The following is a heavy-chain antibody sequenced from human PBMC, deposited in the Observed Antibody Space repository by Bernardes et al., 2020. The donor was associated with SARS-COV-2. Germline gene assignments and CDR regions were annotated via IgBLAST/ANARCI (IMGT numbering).Heavy chain of an antibody. V-gene: IGHV3-23*01. Sequence: GGSLRLSCAASGFTFTKYAMNWVRQAPGKGLEWVSSISGSGADTYYAVSVKGRFTISRDNSKSTLYLHMNSLRAEDTALYYCAGGGGVVVAASGTDYWGQGTLVTVSS. J-gene: IGHJ4*02. CDR3: AGGGGVVVAASGTDY. D-gene: IGHD2-15*01. CDR1: GFTFTKYA. CDR2: ISGSGADT.